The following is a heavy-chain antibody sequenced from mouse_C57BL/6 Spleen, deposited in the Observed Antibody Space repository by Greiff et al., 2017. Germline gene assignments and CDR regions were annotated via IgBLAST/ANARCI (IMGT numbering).Heavy chain of an antibody. CDR3: GSSDDYDAMDY. J-gene: IGHJ4*01. D-gene: IGHD1-1*01. Sequence: QVQLQQSGAELVKPGASVKISCKASGYAFSSYWMNWVKQRPGQGLEWIGQIYPGDGDTNYNGKFKGKATLTADKSSSTAYMQLSSLTSEDSAVYFCGSSDDYDAMDYWGQGTSVTVSS. V-gene: IGHV1-80*01. CDR1: GYAFSSYW. CDR2: IYPGDGDT.